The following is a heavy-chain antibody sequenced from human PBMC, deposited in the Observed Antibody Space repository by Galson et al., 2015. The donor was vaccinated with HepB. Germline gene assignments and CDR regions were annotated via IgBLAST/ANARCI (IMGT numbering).Heavy chain of an antibody. V-gene: IGHV1-69*13. D-gene: IGHD1-14*01. CDR3: ARDRSSMTRQPGYYMDV. Sequence: SVKVSCKASGGTFSSYAISWVRQAPGQGLEWMGGIVPMFGMANYALKFRGRLTITADESTTTAYMELSSLRSEDTAIFYCARDRSSMTRQPGYYMDVWGKGTTITVSS. CDR2: IVPMFGMA. J-gene: IGHJ6*03. CDR1: GGTFSSYA.